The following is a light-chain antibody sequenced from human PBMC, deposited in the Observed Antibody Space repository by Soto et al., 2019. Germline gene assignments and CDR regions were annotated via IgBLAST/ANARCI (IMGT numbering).Light chain of an antibody. Sequence: IQVTQSPSSLSASVGDRVTITCRASQDIRGALARYQQKPGKPPRLLIYDVSTLESGVPSRFSGSSSGTEFTLTISSLQSEDFGTYLCKPYNSSPITFGHRTRLESK. J-gene: IGKJ5*01. CDR1: QDIRGA. V-gene: IGKV1-13*02. CDR2: DVS. CDR3: KPYNSSPIT.